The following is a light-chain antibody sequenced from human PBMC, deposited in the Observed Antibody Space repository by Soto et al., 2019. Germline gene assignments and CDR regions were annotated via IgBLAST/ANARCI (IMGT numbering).Light chain of an antibody. V-gene: IGKV3-20*01. CDR2: GAS. CDR3: QQYGSSLYT. Sequence: EIVLTQSPGTLSLSPGERATLSCRASQSVSSSYLAWYQQKPGQAPRLLIYGASSSATGIPDRFSGSGSGTDFTLNISGLEPEDFAVYYCQQYGSSLYTSGQGSKLEIK. CDR1: QSVSSSY. J-gene: IGKJ2*01.